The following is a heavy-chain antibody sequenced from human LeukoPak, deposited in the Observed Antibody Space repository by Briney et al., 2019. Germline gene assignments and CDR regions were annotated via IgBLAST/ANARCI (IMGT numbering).Heavy chain of an antibody. Sequence: SETLSLTCTVSGGSISSYYWSWIRQPPGKGLEWIGYIYYSGSTNYNPSLKSRVTISVDTSKNQFSLKLSSVTAADMAVYYCARGGRDGWLRNYFDDWGQGTLVTVSS. D-gene: IGHD5-12*01. CDR3: ARGGRDGWLRNYFDD. CDR2: IYYSGST. CDR1: GGSISSYY. V-gene: IGHV4-59*01. J-gene: IGHJ4*02.